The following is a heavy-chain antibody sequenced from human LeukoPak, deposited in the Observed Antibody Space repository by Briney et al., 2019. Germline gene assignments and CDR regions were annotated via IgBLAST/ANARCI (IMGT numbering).Heavy chain of an antibody. CDR3: ARRVGGPYAY. D-gene: IGHD2-8*01. CDR1: GFTVSSYG. CDR2: IWYDGSKK. Sequence: GGSRRLTCAASGFTVSSYGMHWVRQAPGKGLEWVADIWYDGSKKYYGDSVKGRFTISRDDSKNTLFLQMDSLRTEDTAVYFCARRVGGPYAYWGQGTLVTVSS. V-gene: IGHV3-33*01. J-gene: IGHJ4*02.